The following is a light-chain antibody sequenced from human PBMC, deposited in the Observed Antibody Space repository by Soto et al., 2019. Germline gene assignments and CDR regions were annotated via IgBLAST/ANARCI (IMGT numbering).Light chain of an antibody. CDR1: QSVSSD. CDR3: QQYDSSPIT. V-gene: IGKV3-20*01. J-gene: IGKJ5*01. Sequence: ENVLTQSPGTLSLSPGERATLSCWASQSVSSDLAWYQQKPGQAPRLLIYGASSRATGIPDRFSGSGSGTDFTFTISRLEPEDFAVYYWQQYDSSPITYGQGTRLES. CDR2: GAS.